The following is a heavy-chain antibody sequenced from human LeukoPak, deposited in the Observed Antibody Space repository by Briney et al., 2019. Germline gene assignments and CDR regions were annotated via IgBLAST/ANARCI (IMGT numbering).Heavy chain of an antibody. Sequence: QPGRSLRLSCAASGFTFSSYGMHWVRQAPGKVLEWVAVISYDGSNKYYADSVKGRFTISRDNSKNTLYLQMNSLRAEDTAVYYCAKDPVHSSSWQYYFDYWGQGTLVTVSS. D-gene: IGHD6-13*01. CDR1: GFTFSSYG. CDR2: ISYDGSNK. J-gene: IGHJ4*02. CDR3: AKDPVHSSSWQYYFDY. V-gene: IGHV3-30*18.